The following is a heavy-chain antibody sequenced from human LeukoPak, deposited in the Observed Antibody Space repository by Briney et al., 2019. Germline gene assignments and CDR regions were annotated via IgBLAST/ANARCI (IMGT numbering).Heavy chain of an antibody. D-gene: IGHD2-2*01. CDR2: INKDGSEK. CDR1: GFTLSVYW. V-gene: IGHV3-7*02. Sequence: PGGSLRLSCAASGFTLSVYWMTWVRQAPGKGLEWVANINKDGSEKYYVDSVKGRFTISRDNAKNSLYLQMNSLRAEDTALYYCASRRIVVVPAATLDYWGQGTLVTVSS. J-gene: IGHJ4*02. CDR3: ASRRIVVVPAATLDY.